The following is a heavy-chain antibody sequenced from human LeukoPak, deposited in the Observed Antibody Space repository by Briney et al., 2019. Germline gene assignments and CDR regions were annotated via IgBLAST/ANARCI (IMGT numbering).Heavy chain of an antibody. J-gene: IGHJ2*01. Sequence: GGSLRLSCAASGFTFSSYWMSWVRQAPGKGLEWVAVISDDGNNEYYADSVKGRFTISRDNSKNILYLQLTNLRTDDTAVYHCAKERPTSWLLLDWHFDLWGRGTLVTVSS. D-gene: IGHD3-22*01. CDR3: AKERPTSWLLLDWHFDL. CDR1: GFTFSSYW. V-gene: IGHV3-30*18. CDR2: ISDDGNNE.